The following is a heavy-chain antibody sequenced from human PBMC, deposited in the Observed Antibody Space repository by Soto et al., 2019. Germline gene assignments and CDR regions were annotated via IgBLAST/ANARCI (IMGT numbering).Heavy chain of an antibody. CDR1: GYTFTSYD. D-gene: IGHD6-19*01. J-gene: IGHJ5*02. CDR3: ARGIAVAENYNWFDP. CDR2: MNPNSGNT. V-gene: IGHV1-8*01. Sequence: QVQLVQSGAEVKKPGASVKVSCKASGYTFTSYDINWVRQATGQGLEWMGWMNPNSGNTGYAQKFQGRVTMTRNTSISTAYMELSSLRSKDTAVYYCARGIAVAENYNWFDPWGQEPWSPSPQ.